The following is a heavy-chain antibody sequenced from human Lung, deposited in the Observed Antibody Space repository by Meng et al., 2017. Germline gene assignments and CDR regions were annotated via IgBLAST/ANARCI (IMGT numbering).Heavy chain of an antibody. CDR2: ISSSSA. V-gene: IGHV3-21*01. D-gene: IGHD2-15*01. CDR1: GFTFSSDS. Sequence: EVQLVESGGGLVKPGGSVRRSCAASGFTFSSDSMNWVRQAPGKGLEWVSSISSSSAYADSVKGRFTISRDNAKNSLYLQMNSLRAEDTAVYYCARGRVVVAATPSDYWGQGTLVTVSS. CDR3: ARGRVVVAATPSDY. J-gene: IGHJ4*02.